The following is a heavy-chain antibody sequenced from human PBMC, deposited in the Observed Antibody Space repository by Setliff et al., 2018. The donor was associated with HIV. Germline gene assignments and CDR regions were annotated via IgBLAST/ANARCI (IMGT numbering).Heavy chain of an antibody. J-gene: IGHJ5*01. CDR1: RGTFSSYA. CDR3: ARGVGSSWFDS. V-gene: IGHV1-69*13. D-gene: IGHD1-26*01. Sequence: SVKVSCKTSRGTFSSYAVSWVRQGPGQGLEWMGGIIPIFGTAKYAQKFQGRVIITADESSTTAFMDLSSLRSDDTAMYYCARGVGSSWFDSWGQGTLVTVSS. CDR2: IIPIFGTA.